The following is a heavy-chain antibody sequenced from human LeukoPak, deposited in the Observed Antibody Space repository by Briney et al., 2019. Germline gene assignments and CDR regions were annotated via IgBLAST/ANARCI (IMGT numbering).Heavy chain of an antibody. J-gene: IGHJ5*02. D-gene: IGHD3-3*01. CDR2: IWYDGSNK. Sequence: GGSLRLSCTASGFTFSDHAMHWVRQAPGKGLEWVAVIWYDGSNKYYADSVKGRFTISRDNSKNTLYLQMNSLRAEDTAVYYCARDPPHYDFWSGYYESWGQGTLVTVSS. V-gene: IGHV3-33*08. CDR3: ARDPPHYDFWSGYYES. CDR1: GFTFSDHA.